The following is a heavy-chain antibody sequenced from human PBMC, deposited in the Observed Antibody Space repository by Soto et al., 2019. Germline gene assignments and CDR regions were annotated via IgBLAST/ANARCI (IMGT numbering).Heavy chain of an antibody. D-gene: IGHD3-3*02. Sequence: GGSLRLSCATSAIPLRDAWMNWVSQAPGRGLEWIARIKSKSDGDTTDHTASVRGRFTISRDDSENALYLQMNSLNIEDTGVYYCTTGGILPWGPGTLVTVSS. CDR2: IKSKSDGDTT. J-gene: IGHJ5*02. V-gene: IGHV3-15*01. CDR3: TTGGILP. CDR1: AIPLRDAW.